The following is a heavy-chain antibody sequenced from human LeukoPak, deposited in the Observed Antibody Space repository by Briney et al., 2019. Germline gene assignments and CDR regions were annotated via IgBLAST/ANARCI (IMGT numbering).Heavy chain of an antibody. CDR1: GFAFSDYA. CDR2: IGGGGYTT. CDR3: VKDSPTSAMVDFDS. J-gene: IGHJ4*02. Sequence: GSLRLSCAASGFAFSDYAMSWVRQAPGKGLQWVSAIGGGGYTTYYADSVKGRFTISRDNSKNTLYLQMNSLRAEDTAVYYCVKDSPTSAMVDFDSWGQGTLVTVSS. V-gene: IGHV3-23*01. D-gene: IGHD2/OR15-2a*01.